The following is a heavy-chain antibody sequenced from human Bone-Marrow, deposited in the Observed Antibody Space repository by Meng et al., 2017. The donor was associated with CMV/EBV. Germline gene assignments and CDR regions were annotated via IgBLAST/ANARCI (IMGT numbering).Heavy chain of an antibody. CDR3: ARVFRGYYGMDV. V-gene: IGHV1-8*01. J-gene: IGHJ6*02. D-gene: IGHD1-14*01. CDR1: GYTFIDYD. Sequence: ASVKVSCKASGYTFIDYDINWVRQASGQGLEWMGWMNPNSANTGYAQKFQGRVTMTRNTSISTAYMELSSLRSEDTAVYYCARVFRGYYGMDVWGQGTTVTVSS. CDR2: MNPNSANT.